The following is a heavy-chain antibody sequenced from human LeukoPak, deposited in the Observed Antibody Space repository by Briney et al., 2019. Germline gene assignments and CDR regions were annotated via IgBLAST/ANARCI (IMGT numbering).Heavy chain of an antibody. CDR2: ISYSGST. CDR3: ARTRYCSSTSYYMDY. CDR1: GGLINNYY. Sequence: SETLSLTCTVSGGLINNYYWSWIRQPPGKGLEWIGYISYSGSTKYNPSLKSRVTISVDTSKTQFSLELSSVTAADTAVYFCARTRYCSSTSYYMDYWGQGILVTVSS. D-gene: IGHD2-2*02. V-gene: IGHV4-59*01. J-gene: IGHJ4*02.